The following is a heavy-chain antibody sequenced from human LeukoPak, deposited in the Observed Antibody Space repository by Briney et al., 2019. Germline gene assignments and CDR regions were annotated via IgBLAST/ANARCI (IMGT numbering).Heavy chain of an antibody. Sequence: SETLSLTCTVSGGSISSSSYYWSWLRQPAGKGLEWLGSIYTSGSTNYNPSLKSRVTMSVDTSKNQFSLKLSSMTAADTAVYYCASHDYGDYSGLDVWGKGTTVTVSS. V-gene: IGHV4-61*02. D-gene: IGHD4-17*01. CDR2: IYTSGST. J-gene: IGHJ6*04. CDR1: GGSISSSSYY. CDR3: ASHDYGDYSGLDV.